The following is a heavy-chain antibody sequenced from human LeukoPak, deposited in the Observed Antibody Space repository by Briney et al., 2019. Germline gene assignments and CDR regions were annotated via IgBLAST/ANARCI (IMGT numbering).Heavy chain of an antibody. J-gene: IGHJ4*02. CDR2: MKYDGSEK. CDR1: GFTFSSYW. V-gene: IGHV3-7*01. CDR3: ARDIDAACLFLDY. D-gene: IGHD6-6*01. Sequence: PGGSLRLSCAASGFTFSSYWMSWVRQAPGKGLEWVANMKYDGSEKYYVDSGKGRFTISRDNAKNSLYLQMNSLRAEDTAVYYCARDIDAACLFLDYWGQGTLVTVSS.